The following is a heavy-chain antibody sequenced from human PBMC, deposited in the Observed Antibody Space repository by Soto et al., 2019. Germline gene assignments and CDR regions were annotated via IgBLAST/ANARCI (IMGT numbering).Heavy chain of an antibody. Sequence: GGSLRLSCAASGFTFSSYGMHWVRQAPGKGLEWVAVISYDGSNKYYADSVKGRFTISRDNSKNTLYLQMNSLRAEDTAVYYCAKDKIAARPSGMDGWGQGTTVTVSS. D-gene: IGHD6-6*01. CDR2: ISYDGSNK. CDR1: GFTFSSYG. CDR3: AKDKIAARPSGMDG. J-gene: IGHJ6*02. V-gene: IGHV3-30*18.